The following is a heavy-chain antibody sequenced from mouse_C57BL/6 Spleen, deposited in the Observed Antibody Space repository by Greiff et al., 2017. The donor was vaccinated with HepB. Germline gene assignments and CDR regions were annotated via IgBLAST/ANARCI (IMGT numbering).Heavy chain of an antibody. CDR2: INPNNGGT. CDR3: AREELPFAD. J-gene: IGHJ3*01. CDR1: GYTFTDYY. Sequence: EVQLQQSGPELVKPGASVKISCKASGYTFTDYYMNWVKQSHGKSLEWIGDINPNNGGTSYNQKFKGKATLTVDKSSSTAYMELRSLTSEDSAVYYCAREELPFADWGQGTLVTVSA. D-gene: IGHD1-3*01. V-gene: IGHV1-26*01.